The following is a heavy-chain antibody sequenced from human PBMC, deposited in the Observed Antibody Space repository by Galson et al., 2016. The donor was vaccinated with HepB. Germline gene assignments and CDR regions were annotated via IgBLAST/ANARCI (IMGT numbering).Heavy chain of an antibody. CDR3: ARSAFSSGWSEGGWFHS. V-gene: IGHV1-69*08. Sequence: SVKVSCKASGGIFTSHIFNWVRQAPGQTLEWMGRIIPLLNTVNYTQEFQGRVAFTADKSTTTAYMELNSLRSADTAVYYCARSAFSSGWSEGGWFHSWGHGTRGTGSS. D-gene: IGHD6-19*01. J-gene: IGHJ5*01. CDR1: GGIFTSHI. CDR2: IIPLLNTV.